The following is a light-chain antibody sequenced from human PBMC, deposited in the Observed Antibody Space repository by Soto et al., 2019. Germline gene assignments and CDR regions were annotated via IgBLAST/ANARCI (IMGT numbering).Light chain of an antibody. CDR1: QSVSSN. CDR2: GAS. J-gene: IGKJ2*01. CDR3: QQYGRT. Sequence: IVMAQSPATLSVSPGERVTLSCRASQSVSSNLAWYQQKPGQAPRLLIYGASTRATGIPARFSGSGSGTEFTLTISSLQSEDFAVYYCQQYGRTFAEGPKVDXK. V-gene: IGKV3-15*01.